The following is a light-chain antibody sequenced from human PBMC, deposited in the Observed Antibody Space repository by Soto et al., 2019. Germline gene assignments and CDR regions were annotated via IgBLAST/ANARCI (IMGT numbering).Light chain of an antibody. J-gene: IGKJ1*01. V-gene: IGKV1-6*01. CDR2: AAS. CDR3: LQDYNYPRT. Sequence: IQMTQSPSTLSASVGDRVTITCRASQSISNWLAWYQQKPGKAPKLLIYAASSLHSGVPSRFSGSGSGTDFTLTISSLQPEDFATYYCLQDYNYPRTFGQGTKVDI. CDR1: QSISNW.